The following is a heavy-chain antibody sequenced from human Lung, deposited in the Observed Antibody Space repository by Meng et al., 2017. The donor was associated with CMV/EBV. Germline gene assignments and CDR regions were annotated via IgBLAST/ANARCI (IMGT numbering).Heavy chain of an antibody. CDR2: ISKRGDTI. Sequence: GESXKIFCSTSGFTFGDFYMTWIRQAPGKGLEWVPYISKRGDTIYYADSLKGRFTIPRDNAENSLYLHMNSLRAEDTAGYYCARDCSSLSCGGNYFDYWGQGXLVTVSS. V-gene: IGHV3-11*01. CDR3: ARDCSSLSCGGNYFDY. CDR1: GFTFGDFY. J-gene: IGHJ4*02. D-gene: IGHD2-2*01.